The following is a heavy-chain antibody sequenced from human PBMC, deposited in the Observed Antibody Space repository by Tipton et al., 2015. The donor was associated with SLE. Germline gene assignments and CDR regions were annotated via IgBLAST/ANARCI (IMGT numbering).Heavy chain of an antibody. J-gene: IGHJ4*02. V-gene: IGHV4-59*12. Sequence: TLSLTCTVSGASISSYYWSWIRQPPGKGLEWIGYVHYSGSTNYNPSLQSRVTVSVDRSKNQFSLKLSSVTAADTAVYYCARGGYYDSSGYFDYWGQGTLVTVSS. CDR2: VHYSGST. D-gene: IGHD3-22*01. CDR3: ARGGYYDSSGYFDY. CDR1: GASISSYY.